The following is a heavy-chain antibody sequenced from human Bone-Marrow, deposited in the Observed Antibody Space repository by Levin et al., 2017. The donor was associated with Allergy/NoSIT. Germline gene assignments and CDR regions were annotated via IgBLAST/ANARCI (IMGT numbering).Heavy chain of an antibody. J-gene: IGHJ4*02. CDR1: GFTFSSYS. Sequence: GESLKISCAASGFTFSSYSINWVRQAPGKGLEWVSSISSSSSYIYYADSVKGRFTISRDNAKNSLYQQMNSLRAEDTAVYYCARVRTANWYFDYWGQGTLVTVSS. CDR2: ISSSSSYI. CDR3: ARVRTANWYFDY. V-gene: IGHV3-21*01. D-gene: IGHD1-1*01.